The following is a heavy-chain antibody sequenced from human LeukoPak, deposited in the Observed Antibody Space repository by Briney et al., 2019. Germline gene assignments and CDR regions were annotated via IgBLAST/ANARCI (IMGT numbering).Heavy chain of an antibody. CDR1: GYTFTGYY. CDR3: ARDFSSGRGYSGYDLYYYYYYMDV. V-gene: IGHV1-2*02. D-gene: IGHD5-12*01. CDR2: INPSGGST. Sequence: GASVKVSCKASGYTFTGYYMHWVRQAPGQGLEWMGIINPSGGSTSYAQKFQGRVTMTRDTSISTAYMELSRLRSDDTAVYYCARDFSSGRGYSGYDLYYYYYYMDVWGKGTTVTVSS. J-gene: IGHJ6*03.